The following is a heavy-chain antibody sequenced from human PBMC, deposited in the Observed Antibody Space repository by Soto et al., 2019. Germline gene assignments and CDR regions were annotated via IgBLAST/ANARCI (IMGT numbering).Heavy chain of an antibody. CDR2: ISAYNGNT. CDR3: ARPQNDILTDSYTNYFDS. Sequence: QVQLVQSGAEVKKPGASVKVSCKASGFTFRNYGITWLRLVPGQGLEWMGWISAYNGNTVHAQEYEGRLTMTTDTSTSTAYMELRTLRPDDTAVYYCARPQNDILTDSYTNYFDSWGQGTLVTVSS. CDR1: GFTFRNYG. J-gene: IGHJ4*02. D-gene: IGHD3-9*01. V-gene: IGHV1-18*01.